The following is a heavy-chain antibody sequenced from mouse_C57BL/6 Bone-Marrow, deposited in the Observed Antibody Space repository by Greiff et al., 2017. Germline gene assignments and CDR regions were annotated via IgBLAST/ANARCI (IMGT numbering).Heavy chain of an antibody. Sequence: EVKLMESGAELVRPGASVKLSCTASGFNIKDAYMHWVKQRPEQGLAWIGWIDPENGDTEYASKFQGKATITADTSSNTAYLQLSSLTSEDTAVYYCTMGYGSSCYFDYWGQGTTRTVSS. J-gene: IGHJ2*01. CDR3: TMGYGSSCYFDY. V-gene: IGHV14-4*01. D-gene: IGHD1-1*01. CDR2: IDPENGDT. CDR1: GFNIKDAY.